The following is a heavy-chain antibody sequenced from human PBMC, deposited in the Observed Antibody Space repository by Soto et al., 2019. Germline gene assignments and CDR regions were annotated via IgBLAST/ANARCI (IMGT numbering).Heavy chain of an antibody. CDR2: TYYKSKWYV. CDR1: GDSVSSNSAT. J-gene: IGHJ6*02. V-gene: IGHV6-1*01. Sequence: SQTLSLTCXISGDSVSSNSATWNWLRQSPSRGLEWLGRTYYKSKWYVDYAVSVKSRITINPESSRNQFSLQLKSVTPEDTAVYFCARDAVTMIRGIIMDYFGMDVWGQGTTVTVSS. D-gene: IGHD3-10*01. CDR3: ARDAVTMIRGIIMDYFGMDV.